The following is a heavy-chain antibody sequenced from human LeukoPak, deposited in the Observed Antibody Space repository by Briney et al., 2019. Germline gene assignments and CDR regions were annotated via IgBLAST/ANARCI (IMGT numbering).Heavy chain of an antibody. CDR3: ARDHSIEYGMDV. CDR1: GFTFSSHW. Sequence: PGGSLRLSCAASGFTFSSHWMHWVRQAPGKGLVWVSHIKSDGSSTNYADSVKGRFTISRDNAKNTAHLQMNSLRAEDTAVYYCARDHSIEYGMDVWGQGTTVTVSS. J-gene: IGHJ6*02. CDR2: IKSDGSST. V-gene: IGHV3-74*01. D-gene: IGHD3-3*02.